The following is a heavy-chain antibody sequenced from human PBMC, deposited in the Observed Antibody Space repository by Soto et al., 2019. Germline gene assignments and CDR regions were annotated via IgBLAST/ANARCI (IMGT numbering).Heavy chain of an antibody. Sequence: GASVKGSFKSAGGTFISYSISWVRQAPGQGLECMGGIIPIFGTANYAQKFQGRVTIAADESTSTAYMELSSLRSEDTAVYYCARAPFSYCSGDCYSGDAFDIWGQGTMVTVSS. CDR3: ARAPFSYCSGDCYSGDAFDI. V-gene: IGHV1-69*01. D-gene: IGHD2-21*02. CDR1: GGTFISYS. CDR2: IIPIFGTA. J-gene: IGHJ3*02.